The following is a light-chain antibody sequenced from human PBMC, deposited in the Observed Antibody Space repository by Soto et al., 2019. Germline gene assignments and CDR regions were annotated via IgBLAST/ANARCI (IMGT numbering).Light chain of an antibody. Sequence: EIVLTQSPATLSLSPGERATLSCRASQSVRSYLAWYQQKPGQAPRLLIYDASNRATVIPARFSGSGSGTDFTLTISSLEPEDFAVYYCQQRSIWPWTFGQGTKVEIK. CDR1: QSVRSY. CDR2: DAS. J-gene: IGKJ1*01. V-gene: IGKV3-11*01. CDR3: QQRSIWPWT.